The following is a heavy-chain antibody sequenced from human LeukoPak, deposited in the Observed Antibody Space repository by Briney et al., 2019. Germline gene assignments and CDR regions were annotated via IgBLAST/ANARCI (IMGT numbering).Heavy chain of an antibody. CDR1: GGSISSYY. CDR3: ARGLRIAARPLDY. Sequence: PSETLSLTCIVFGGSISSYYWSWIRQPPGKGLEWIGYIYSSGSTDYNPSLKSRATISLDTSNHQFSLKLISVTAADTAVYYCARGLRIAARPLDYWGQGTLVTVSS. CDR2: IYSSGST. D-gene: IGHD6-6*01. J-gene: IGHJ4*02. V-gene: IGHV4-4*08.